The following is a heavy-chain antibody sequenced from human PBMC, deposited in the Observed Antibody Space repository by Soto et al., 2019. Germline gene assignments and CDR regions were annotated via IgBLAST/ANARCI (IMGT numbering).Heavy chain of an antibody. V-gene: IGHV1-69*13. CDR1: GDTFSSYG. CDR2: IIPTFGTI. D-gene: IGHD3-16*02. Sequence: SVKVSCKVSGDTFSSYGFSWVRPAPGQGLEWVGGIIPTFGTITYAQKFQGRVTITADESTSTAFMELSSLRSEDTAVYFCARDRRVGGTYPIDASDVWGQGTMVTVSS. J-gene: IGHJ3*01. CDR3: ARDRRVGGTYPIDASDV.